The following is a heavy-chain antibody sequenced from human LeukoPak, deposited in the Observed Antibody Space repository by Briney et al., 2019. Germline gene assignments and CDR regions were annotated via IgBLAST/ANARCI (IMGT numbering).Heavy chain of an antibody. J-gene: IGHJ4*02. CDR3: ARGSVPAADFDY. Sequence: SQTLSLTCAVSGGSISSGGYSWSWIRQPPGKGLEWIGYIYHSGSTYYNPSLKSRVTISVDTSKNQFSLKLSSVTAADTAVYYCARGSVPAADFDYWGQGTLVTVSS. V-gene: IGHV4-30-2*01. CDR2: IYHSGST. D-gene: IGHD2-2*01. CDR1: GGSISSGGYS.